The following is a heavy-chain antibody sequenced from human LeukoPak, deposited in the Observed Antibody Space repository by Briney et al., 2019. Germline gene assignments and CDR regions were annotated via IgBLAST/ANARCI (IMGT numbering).Heavy chain of an antibody. D-gene: IGHD3-9*01. Sequence: ASVKVTCKVSGYTFGAYGLSWVRQAPDQGLEWLGWIAPYEGDTQYTPKLQDRIILTADTATTTVYMELRSLRIDDTAVYYCASNFIRTGYFGEYYLHWGQGTQVVVSS. CDR2: IAPYEGDT. CDR1: GYTFGAYG. CDR3: ASNFIRTGYFGEYYLH. J-gene: IGHJ1*01. V-gene: IGHV1-18*01.